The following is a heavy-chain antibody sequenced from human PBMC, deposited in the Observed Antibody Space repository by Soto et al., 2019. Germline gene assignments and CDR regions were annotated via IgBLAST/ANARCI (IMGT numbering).Heavy chain of an antibody. CDR1: GFIFTDYS. Sequence: QVQLVESGGGLVEPGGSLRLSCSASGFIFTDYSMTWIRQAPGKGLEWVSYISNGDETTQYAESVKGRFSVSRDNAKKVLFLQMNSLRVYYTAVYYCARDPKRRDGYNFDSWGRGALVTVSS. CDR3: ARDPKRRDGYNFDS. J-gene: IGHJ4*02. V-gene: IGHV3-11*01. CDR2: ISNGDETT. D-gene: IGHD5-12*01.